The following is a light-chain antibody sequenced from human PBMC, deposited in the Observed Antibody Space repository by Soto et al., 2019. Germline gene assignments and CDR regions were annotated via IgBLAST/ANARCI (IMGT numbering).Light chain of an antibody. CDR3: QQYSDYYT. V-gene: IGKV1-5*01. CDR2: DAS. Sequence: DIQMTQSPSTLSASVGDRVTFTCRASQSVSGWLAWYQQKPGKAPTVLIYDASTLKSGVPSRFSGSGFGTEFTLTFSRLQPDDFATYYCQQYSDYYTFGQGTKLEI. CDR1: QSVSGW. J-gene: IGKJ2*01.